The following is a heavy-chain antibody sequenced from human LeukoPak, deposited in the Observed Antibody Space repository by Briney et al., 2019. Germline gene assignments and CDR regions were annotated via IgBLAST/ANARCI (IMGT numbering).Heavy chain of an antibody. CDR1: GYTFTDYF. D-gene: IGHD6-13*01. Sequence: ASVKISCKASGYTFTDYFIHWVQQAPGKGLEWMGHVDPEDGEPVYADKFWGRVTFRADTSTDTVFLDLSSLTSDDTAVYYCAKVSSTLTSAGALSFDFWGQGTLVTVSS. CDR2: VDPEDGEP. V-gene: IGHV1-69-2*01. J-gene: IGHJ4*02. CDR3: AKVSSTLTSAGALSFDF.